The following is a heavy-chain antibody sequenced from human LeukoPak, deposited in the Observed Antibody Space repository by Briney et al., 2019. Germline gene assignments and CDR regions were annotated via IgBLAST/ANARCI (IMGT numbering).Heavy chain of an antibody. V-gene: IGHV4-38-2*02. CDR2: VYHRRTT. CDR3: ARFADTNYDAFDI. J-gene: IGHJ3*02. D-gene: IGHD4-11*01. Sequence: SDTLSLTCTVSGYSITSGSYWGWIRQPPGKGLEWIANVYHRRTTYYNPSLKSRLTISVDTSKNHFSLRLSSLSAADTAIYYCARFADTNYDAFDIWGQGTLVTVSS. CDR1: GYSITSGSY.